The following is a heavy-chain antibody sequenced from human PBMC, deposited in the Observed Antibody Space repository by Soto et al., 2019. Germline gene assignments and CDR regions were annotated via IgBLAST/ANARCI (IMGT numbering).Heavy chain of an antibody. CDR2: INPNSGGT. CDR1: VYTCTGYY. Sequence: AGVKDSWKAYVYTCTGYYKHWVRQAPGQGLEWMGWINPNSGGTNYAQKFQGRVTMTRDTSISTAYMELSRLRSDDTAVYYCARSDGAWSGYYTSRPQMYYFDYWGQGTLVTVSS. CDR3: ARSDGAWSGYYTSRPQMYYFDY. D-gene: IGHD3-3*01. V-gene: IGHV1-2*02. J-gene: IGHJ4*02.